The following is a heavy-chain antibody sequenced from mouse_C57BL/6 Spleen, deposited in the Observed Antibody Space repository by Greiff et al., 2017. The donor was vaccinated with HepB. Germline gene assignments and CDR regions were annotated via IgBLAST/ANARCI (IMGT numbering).Heavy chain of an antibody. CDR2: IDPSDSET. V-gene: IGHV1-52*01. CDR3: ARGDYAGY. J-gene: IGHJ2*01. Sequence: VKLQQPGAELVRPGSSVKLSCKASGYTFTSYWMHWVKQRPIQGLEWIGNIDPSDSETHYNQKFKDKATLTVDKSSSTAYMQLSSLTSEDSAVYYCARGDYAGYWGQGTTLTVSS. CDR1: GYTFTSYW.